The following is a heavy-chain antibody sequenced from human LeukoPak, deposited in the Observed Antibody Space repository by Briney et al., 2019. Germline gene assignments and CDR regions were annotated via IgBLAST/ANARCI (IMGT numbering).Heavy chain of an antibody. V-gene: IGHV1-2*02. CDR2: INPNGGGT. Sequence: ASVKVSCKASAYTFTDYYMHWVRQAPGQGLEWMGWINPNGGGTYYAQKFQDRVTMTRDTSINTAYMELSRLRPDDTAMYYCAREGAPRITGTTNPFDPWGQGTLVTVSS. CDR3: AREGAPRITGTTNPFDP. D-gene: IGHD1-7*01. J-gene: IGHJ5*02. CDR1: AYTFTDYY.